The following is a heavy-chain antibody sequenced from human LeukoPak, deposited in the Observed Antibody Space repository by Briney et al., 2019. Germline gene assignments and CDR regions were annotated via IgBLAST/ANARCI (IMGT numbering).Heavy chain of an antibody. V-gene: IGHV3-7*01. J-gene: IGHJ4*02. Sequence: GGSLRLSCAASGFTFSSSWMSWVRQAPGKGLEWVANIKQDGSEKYYVDSVKGRFTISRDNAKNSLYLQMNSLRAEDTAVYFCARVVPPLYYFDHWGQGTLVTVSS. CDR3: ARVVPPLYYFDH. CDR1: GFTFSSSW. CDR2: IKQDGSEK. D-gene: IGHD3-10*01.